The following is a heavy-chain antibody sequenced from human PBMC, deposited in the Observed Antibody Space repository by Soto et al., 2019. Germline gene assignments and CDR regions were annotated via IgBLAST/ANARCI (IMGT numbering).Heavy chain of an antibody. D-gene: IGHD1-26*01. J-gene: IGHJ4*02. V-gene: IGHV1-46*02. Sequence: QVQLVQSGAEVKKPGASVKISCKASGYDLNNYFLHWVRQAPGQGLEWMGIINPSDGRAIYAQNLPGRVTMTRSTSTSTVSMELSSPTAVATAVYFWARDAVLGGTTRSHFDHWGQGTLVSVSS. CDR3: ARDAVLGGTTRSHFDH. CDR1: GYDLNNYF. CDR2: INPSDGRA.